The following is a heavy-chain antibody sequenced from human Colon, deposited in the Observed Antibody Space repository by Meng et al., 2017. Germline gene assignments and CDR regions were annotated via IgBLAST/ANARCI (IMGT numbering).Heavy chain of an antibody. V-gene: IGHV3-23*04. J-gene: IGHJ5*02. D-gene: IGHD2/OR15-2a*01. CDR2: ITGSGDST. Sequence: LVESGGGIVQPGGSLRLSCAASGFTFSNYVMAWVRQAPGKGLQWVSRITGSGDSTYYADSVRGRFTISRDNSKNTLYLQMNSLRVEDTALYYCAKGRVVNSNAFDPWGQGTLVTVSS. CDR1: GFTFSNYV. CDR3: AKGRVVNSNAFDP.